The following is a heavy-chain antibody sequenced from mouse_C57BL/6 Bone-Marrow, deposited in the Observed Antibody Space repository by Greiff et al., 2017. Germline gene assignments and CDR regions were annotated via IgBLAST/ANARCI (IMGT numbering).Heavy chain of an antibody. Sequence: DVKLVESGGGLVKPGGSLKLSCAASGFTFSSYAMSWVRQTPDKRLEWVATISDGGSYTYYPDNVKGRFTISRDNANNNLYLQMSHLKSEDTAMYDCAKGANGNSYGYFDDWGTGTSVTVSS. CDR1: GFTFSSYA. CDR3: AKGANGNSYGYFDD. D-gene: IGHD1-1*01. CDR2: ISDGGSYT. J-gene: IGHJ1*03. V-gene: IGHV5-4*03.